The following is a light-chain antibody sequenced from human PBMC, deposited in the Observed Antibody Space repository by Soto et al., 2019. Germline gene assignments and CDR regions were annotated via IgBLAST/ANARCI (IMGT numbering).Light chain of an antibody. Sequence: EIVMTQSPATLSVSPGERATLSCRASQSVSSNLAWYQHRPGQAPRLLINGASTRATGIPGRFSGSGSGTEFTLTISSLQSEDIAVYFCLQYNNWPPETWTFGPGTRWIS. CDR3: LQYNNWPPETWT. CDR2: GAS. J-gene: IGKJ1*01. CDR1: QSVSSN. V-gene: IGKV3-15*01.